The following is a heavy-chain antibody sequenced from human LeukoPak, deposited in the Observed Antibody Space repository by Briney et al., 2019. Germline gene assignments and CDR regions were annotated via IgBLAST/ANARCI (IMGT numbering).Heavy chain of an antibody. D-gene: IGHD2-2*01. CDR2: VYYSGNT. CDR3: ARLRGTSSVDS. Sequence: PSETLSLTCTVSGGSISSSSYYWGWIRQPPGKGLEWIGTVYYSGNTYYNPSLRSRVTISVDPSMNHFSLKLTSVTAADTSVYYCARLRGTSSVDSWGQGTLVTVSS. CDR1: GGSISSSSYY. V-gene: IGHV4-39*02. J-gene: IGHJ4*02.